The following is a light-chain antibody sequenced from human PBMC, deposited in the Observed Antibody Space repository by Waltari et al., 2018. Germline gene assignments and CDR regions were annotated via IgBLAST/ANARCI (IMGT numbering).Light chain of an antibody. V-gene: IGLV2-8*01. CDR2: EVS. CDR3: SSYAGSFPYV. Sequence: QSALTQPPSASGSPGQSVTIPCTGTGSDVGGSHYVSWYQQHPGKAPKLMIYEVSKRPSGVPDRFSGSKSGNTASLTVSGLQSEDEADYYCSSYAGSFPYVFGTGTKVTVL. CDR1: GSDVGGSHY. J-gene: IGLJ1*01.